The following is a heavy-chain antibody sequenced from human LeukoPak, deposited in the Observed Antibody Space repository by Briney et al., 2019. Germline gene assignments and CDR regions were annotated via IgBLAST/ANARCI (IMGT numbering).Heavy chain of an antibody. Sequence: GGSLRLSCAASGFTFSSYWMHWVRQAPGKGLVWVSRINSDGSSTSYADSMKGRFTISRDNAKNTLYLQMNSLRAEDTAVYYCAREYCSGGSCLGDFDYWGQGTLVTVSS. J-gene: IGHJ4*02. D-gene: IGHD2-15*01. V-gene: IGHV3-74*01. CDR1: GFTFSSYW. CDR3: AREYCSGGSCLGDFDY. CDR2: INSDGSST.